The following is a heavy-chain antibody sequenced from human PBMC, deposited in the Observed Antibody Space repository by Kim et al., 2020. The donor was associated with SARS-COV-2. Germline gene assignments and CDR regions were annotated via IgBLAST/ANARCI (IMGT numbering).Heavy chain of an antibody. CDR1: GGTFSSYA. V-gene: IGHV1-69*13. CDR2: IIPIFGTA. Sequence: SVKVSCKASGGTFSSYAISWVRQAPGQGLEWMGGIIPIFGTANYAQKFQGRVTITADESTSTAYMELSSLRSEDTAVYYCARKTYPWERNYYDSSGYLSGMDVWGQGTTVTVSS. CDR3: ARKTYPWERNYYDSSGYLSGMDV. J-gene: IGHJ6*02. D-gene: IGHD3-22*01.